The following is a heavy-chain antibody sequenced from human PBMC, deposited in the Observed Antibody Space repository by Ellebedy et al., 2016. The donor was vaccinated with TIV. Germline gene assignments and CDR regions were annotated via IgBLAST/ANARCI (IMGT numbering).Heavy chain of an antibody. D-gene: IGHD3-16*01. CDR2: IYSGGST. V-gene: IGHV3-66*01. CDR1: GFTVSSNY. Sequence: PGGSLRLSCAASGFTVSSNYMSWVRQAPGKGLEWVSVIYSGGSTYYADSVKGRFTISRDNSKNTLYLQMNSLRAEDTAVYYCARGLHDYVSGGVYWGQGTLVTVSS. CDR3: ARGLHDYVSGGVY. J-gene: IGHJ4*02.